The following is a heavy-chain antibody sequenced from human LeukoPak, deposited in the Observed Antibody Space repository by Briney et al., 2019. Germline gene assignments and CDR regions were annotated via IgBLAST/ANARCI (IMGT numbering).Heavy chain of an antibody. J-gene: IGHJ3*02. CDR2: ISWNSGSI. D-gene: IGHD3-10*01. Sequence: AGGSLRLSCAASGFTFDDYAMHWVRQAPGKGLEWGSGISWNSGSIAYADSVKGRFTISRDSAKNSLYVQTNSLRPEDTPLYYCAKGVRITMVRGSFDIWGQGTMVTVSS. CDR1: GFTFDDYA. V-gene: IGHV3-9*01. CDR3: AKGVRITMVRGSFDI.